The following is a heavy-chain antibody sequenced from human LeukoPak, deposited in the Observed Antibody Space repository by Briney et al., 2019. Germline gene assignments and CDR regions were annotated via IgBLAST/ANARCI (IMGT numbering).Heavy chain of an antibody. CDR1: GYSISSGYY. V-gene: IGHV4-38-2*02. Sequence: SETLSLTCTVSGYSISSGYYWGWIRQSPGKGLEWIGSIHYSGRTNYNPTLKSRVTISEDASKNQFSLKLTSVTAADTAFYYCARHVPRQLWQPYFFDYWGQGTLVTVSS. CDR3: ARHVPRQLWQPYFFDY. J-gene: IGHJ4*02. D-gene: IGHD5-18*01. CDR2: IHYSGRT.